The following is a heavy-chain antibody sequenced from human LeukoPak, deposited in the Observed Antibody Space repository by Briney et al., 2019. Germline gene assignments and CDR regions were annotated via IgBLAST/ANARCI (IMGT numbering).Heavy chain of an antibody. CDR3: ARYYPDYGGKTDY. Sequence: GGSLRLSCAASGFTFSSYSMNWVRQAPGKGLEWVSSISSSSSYIYYADSVKGRFTISRDNAKNSLYLQMNSLRAEDTALYYCARYYPDYGGKTDYWGQGTLVTVSS. CDR1: GFTFSSYS. V-gene: IGHV3-21*01. J-gene: IGHJ4*02. D-gene: IGHD4-23*01. CDR2: ISSSSSYI.